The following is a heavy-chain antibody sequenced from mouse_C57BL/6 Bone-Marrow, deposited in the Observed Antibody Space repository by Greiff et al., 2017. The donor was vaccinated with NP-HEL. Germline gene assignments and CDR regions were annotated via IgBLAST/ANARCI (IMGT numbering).Heavy chain of an antibody. Sequence: EVKLVESGGGLVQPGGSLSLSCAASGFTFTDYYMSWVRQPPGKALEWLGFIRNKANGYTTEYSASVKGRFTISRDNSQSILYLQMNARRAEDSATYYCARYGDGGYFDYWGQGTTLTVSS. D-gene: IGHD2-3*01. CDR1: GFTFTDYY. V-gene: IGHV7-3*01. J-gene: IGHJ2*01. CDR3: ARYGDGGYFDY. CDR2: IRNKANGYTT.